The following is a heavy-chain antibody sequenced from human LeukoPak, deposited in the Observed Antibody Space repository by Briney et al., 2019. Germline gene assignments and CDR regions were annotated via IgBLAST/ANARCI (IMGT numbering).Heavy chain of an antibody. V-gene: IGHV4-59*01. CDR2: IYYSGAT. J-gene: IGHJ4*02. Sequence: PSYTLSLTCTVSGGSIGTYYWSWIRQPPGKGLEWIGYIYYSGATNYNPSLKSRVTISVDTSKNQFSLKLSSVTAADTAVYYCARGIVVDFDYWGQGTLVTVSS. CDR3: ARGIVVDFDY. CDR1: GGSIGTYY. D-gene: IGHD1-26*01.